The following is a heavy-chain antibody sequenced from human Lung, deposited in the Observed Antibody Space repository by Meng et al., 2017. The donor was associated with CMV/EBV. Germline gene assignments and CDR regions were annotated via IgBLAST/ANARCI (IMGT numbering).Heavy chain of an antibody. J-gene: IGHJ3*02. CDR3: ASKMYYDFWSAYRGTEGVDPFNI. CDR2: ISPNNGAT. Sequence: SVKVSXKASGYTFTDYRMHWVRQAPGQGLEWMGWISPNNGATNYAQKFQGRVTMTRDTSISTAYMELNRLTYDDTAMYYCASKMYYDFWSAYRGTEGVDPFNIWGQGXLVTVSS. D-gene: IGHD3-3*01. V-gene: IGHV1-2*02. CDR1: GYTFTDYR.